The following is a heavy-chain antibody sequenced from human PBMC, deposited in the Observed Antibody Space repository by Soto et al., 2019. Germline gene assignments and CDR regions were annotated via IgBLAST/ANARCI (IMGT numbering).Heavy chain of an antibody. CDR1: GFTVSSNY. CDR2: IYSGGSA. J-gene: IGHJ4*02. CDR3: XXHGYSYGGGYFDY. Sequence: EVQLVESGGGLVQPGGSLRLSCAASGFTVSSNYMSWVRQAPGKGLEWVSVIYSGGSAYYADSVKGRFTISRDNSKNTXXXXXXXXXXXXXXXXYXXXHGYSYGGGYFDYWGQGTLVTVSS. D-gene: IGHD5-18*01. V-gene: IGHV3-66*01.